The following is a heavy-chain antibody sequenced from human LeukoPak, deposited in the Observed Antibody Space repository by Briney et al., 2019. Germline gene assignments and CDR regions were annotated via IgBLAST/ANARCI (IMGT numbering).Heavy chain of an antibody. CDR2: ISGSGGST. J-gene: IGHJ4*02. CDR1: GFTFSSYA. D-gene: IGHD6-13*01. V-gene: IGHV3-23*01. CDR3: AKAYSSSWYPEGFDY. Sequence: GGSLRLSCAASGFTFSSYAMSWVRQAPGKGLEWVSAISGSGGSTYYADSVKGRFTISRDNSKNTLYLQMNSLRAADTAIYYCAKAYSSSWYPEGFDYWGQGTLVTVSS.